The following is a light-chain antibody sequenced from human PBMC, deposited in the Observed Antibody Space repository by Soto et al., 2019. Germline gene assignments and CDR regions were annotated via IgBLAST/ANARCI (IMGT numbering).Light chain of an antibody. CDR1: QSISTW. CDR3: QQYKSYST. V-gene: IGKV1-5*01. CDR2: DAS. Sequence: DIQMTQSPSTLSASVVDRVTITCRASQSISTWLAWYQQKPGKAPKLLIYDASSLESGVPSRFSGSVSGTEFTLTISSLQPDDFATYYCQQYKSYSTFGQGTKVDI. J-gene: IGKJ1*01.